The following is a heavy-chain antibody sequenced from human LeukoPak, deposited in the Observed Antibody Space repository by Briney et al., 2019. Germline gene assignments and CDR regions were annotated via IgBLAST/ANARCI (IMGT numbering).Heavy chain of an antibody. Sequence: GGSLRLSCAASGFAFSSYGMHWVREAPGKGLEWVAFIRYDGSNKYYADSVKGRFTISRENSKNTLYLQMNSLRVEDTAIYSCARDPLTGSYRVNWLDPWGQGTLVTVSS. CDR2: IRYDGSNK. D-gene: IGHD1-26*01. CDR1: GFAFSSYG. V-gene: IGHV3-30*02. J-gene: IGHJ5*02. CDR3: ARDPLTGSYRVNWLDP.